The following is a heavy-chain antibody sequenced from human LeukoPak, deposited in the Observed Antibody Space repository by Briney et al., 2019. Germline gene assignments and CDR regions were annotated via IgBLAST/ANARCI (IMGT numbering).Heavy chain of an antibody. D-gene: IGHD1-26*01. J-gene: IGHJ4*02. V-gene: IGHV4-59*01. CDR2: IYYSGST. Sequence: SETLSLTCTVSGGSISSYYWSWIRQPPGKGLEWIGYIYYSGSTNYNPSLKSRVTIPVDTSKNQFSLKLSSVTAGDTAVYYCASAGAQGVYWGQGTLVTVSS. CDR1: GGSISSYY. CDR3: ASAGAQGVY.